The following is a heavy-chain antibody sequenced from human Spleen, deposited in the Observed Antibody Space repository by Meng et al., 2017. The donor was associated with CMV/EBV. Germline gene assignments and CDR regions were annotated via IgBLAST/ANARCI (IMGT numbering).Heavy chain of an antibody. Sequence: SQTLSLTCAISGDSVSNNNAAWNWIRQSPSRGLEWLGRTYYRSTWFNDYAVSVKSRITINPDTSKNQLSLQLNSVTPEDTAVYYCARGPSSRLYGYHFDYWGQGTLVTVSS. D-gene: IGHD2-8*02. J-gene: IGHJ4*02. CDR1: GDSVSNNNAA. CDR2: TYYRSTWFN. CDR3: ARGPSSRLYGYHFDY. V-gene: IGHV6-1*01.